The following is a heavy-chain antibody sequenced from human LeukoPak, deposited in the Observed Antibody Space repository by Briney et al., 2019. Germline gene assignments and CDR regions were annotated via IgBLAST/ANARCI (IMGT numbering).Heavy chain of an antibody. J-gene: IGHJ4*02. CDR1: GDSVSSNSAA. CDR2: TYYRSKWYN. Sequence: SQTLALTCAISGDSVSSNSAAWNWIRQSPSRGLEWLGRTYYRSKWYNDYAVSVKSRITINPDTSKNQFSLQLNSVTPEDTAVYYCARESVAAAGRLYYFDYWGQGTLVTVSS. CDR3: ARESVAAAGRLYYFDY. V-gene: IGHV6-1*01. D-gene: IGHD6-13*01.